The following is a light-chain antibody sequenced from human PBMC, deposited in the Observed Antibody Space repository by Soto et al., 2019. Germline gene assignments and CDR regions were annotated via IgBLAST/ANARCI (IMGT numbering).Light chain of an antibody. J-gene: IGKJ1*01. CDR2: DAA. CDR3: QQRSNWPLP. CDR1: QSVSSY. Sequence: EIVLTQSPATLSLSPGERATLSCRASQSVSSYFAWYQQKPGQAPRLLIYDAANRATGITARFSGSGSGTDFTLPISSLEPEDFAVYYCQQRSNWPLPFGQGTKVEIK. V-gene: IGKV3-11*01.